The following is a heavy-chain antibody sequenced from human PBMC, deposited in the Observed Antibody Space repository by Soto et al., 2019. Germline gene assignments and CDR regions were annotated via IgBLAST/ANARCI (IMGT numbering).Heavy chain of an antibody. Sequence: ASVKVSCKASGGTFSSYAISWVRQAPGQGLEWMGGIIPIFGTANYAQKFQGRVTITADESTSTAYMELSSLRSEDTAVYYCARYSGNYLTPVDYWGQGTLVNVSS. V-gene: IGHV1-69*13. D-gene: IGHD1-26*01. CDR3: ARYSGNYLTPVDY. CDR2: IIPIFGTA. J-gene: IGHJ4*02. CDR1: GGTFSSYA.